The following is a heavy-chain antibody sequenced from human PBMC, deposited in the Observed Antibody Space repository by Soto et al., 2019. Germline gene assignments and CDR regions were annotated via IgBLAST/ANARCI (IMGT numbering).Heavy chain of an antibody. CDR2: IYSGGST. D-gene: IGHD2-2*01. CDR3: ARDSTAYYYMDV. Sequence: EVPLVQSGGGVVQPGGSLRLSCAASGFSVNNNYMSLVRQAPVKGLEWVSVIYSGGSTYYADSVKGRFTISRDNSKNTLYLQMNSLRAEDTAVYYCARDSTAYYYMDVWGKGTTVTVSS. J-gene: IGHJ6*03. V-gene: IGHV3-66*01. CDR1: GFSVNNNY.